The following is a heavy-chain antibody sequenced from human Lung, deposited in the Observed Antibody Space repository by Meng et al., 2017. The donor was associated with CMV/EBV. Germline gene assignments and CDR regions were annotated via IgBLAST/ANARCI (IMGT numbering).Heavy chain of an antibody. CDR3: VREGEYGSGTSGAFDI. V-gene: IGHV3-21*01. J-gene: IGHJ3*02. CDR2: ISSSSSYI. D-gene: IGHD3-10*01. Sequence: GSYFNRYVRNCVRQAPGKGLEWVSFISSSSSYIYYADSVKGRFTISRDNAKNSLYLQMNSLRAEDTSVYYCVREGEYGSGTSGAFDIWGQGTMVTVSS. CDR1: GSYFNRYV.